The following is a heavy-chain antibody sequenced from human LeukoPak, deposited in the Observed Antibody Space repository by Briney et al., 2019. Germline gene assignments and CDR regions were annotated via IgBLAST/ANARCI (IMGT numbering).Heavy chain of an antibody. CDR2: IKQDGRVK. V-gene: IGHV3-7*01. J-gene: IGHJ4*02. CDR1: GFTFSNYW. Sequence: PGGSLRLSCAASGFTFSNYWMTWVRQAPGEGLEWVANIKQDGRVKYYVDSVKGRFTISRDNAKNSLYLQMNSLRAEDTAVYCDARIGYSSSSRDYFRQGTLVAVSS. D-gene: IGHD6-6*01. CDR3: ARIGYSSSSRDY.